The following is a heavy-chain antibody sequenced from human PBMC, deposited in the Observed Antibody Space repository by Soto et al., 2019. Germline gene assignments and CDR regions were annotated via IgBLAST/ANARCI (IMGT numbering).Heavy chain of an antibody. J-gene: IGHJ2*01. CDR3: ARGPSHSSPEWYFDL. V-gene: IGHV1-69*01. CDR2: IIPIFGAA. D-gene: IGHD6-13*01. CDR1: GGTFSSYA. Sequence: QVQLVQSGAEVKKPGSSVKVSCKASGGTFSSYAISWVRQAPGQGLEWMGGIIPIFGAANYAQKFQGRVTITADESTSTAYMELSSLRSEDTAVYYCARGPSHSSPEWYFDLWGRGTLVTVSS.